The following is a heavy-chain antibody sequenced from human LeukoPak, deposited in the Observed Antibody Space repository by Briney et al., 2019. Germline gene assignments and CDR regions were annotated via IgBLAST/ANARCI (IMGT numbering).Heavy chain of an antibody. V-gene: IGHV4-61*02. CDR2: IYTSGST. CDR3: ARGVVVVPAATRGFVP. D-gene: IGHD2-2*01. J-gene: IGHJ5*02. CDR1: GDSIRSGTYY. Sequence: SETLSLTCSVSGDSIRSGTYYWSWIRQPAGKGLEWIARIYTSGSTNYNPALKSRVTISVDTSKNQFSLKLSSVTAADTAVYYCARGVVVVPAATRGFVPWGQGTLVTVSS.